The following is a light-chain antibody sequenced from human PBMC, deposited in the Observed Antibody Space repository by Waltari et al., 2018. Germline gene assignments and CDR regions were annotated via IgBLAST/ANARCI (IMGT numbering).Light chain of an antibody. V-gene: IGKV1-9*01. CDR3: QQLSTYPLN. CDR2: EAS. J-gene: IGKJ4*01. Sequence: IQLTQSPSSLSASVGDRVTNTCRARQGISSYLGGYQQKPGRAPKLLIYEASNLYSGVPSRFSGSGSGTDFTLTISSLQPEDFATYFCQQLSTYPLNFGGGTKVE. CDR1: QGISSY.